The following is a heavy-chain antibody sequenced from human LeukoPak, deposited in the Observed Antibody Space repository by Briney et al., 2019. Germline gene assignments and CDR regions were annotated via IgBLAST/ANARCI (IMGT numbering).Heavy chain of an antibody. Sequence: PSETLSLTCTVSGGSISSSSYYWSWVRQPPGKGLEWIGEIDHSGSTNYNPSLKSRVTMSVDTSKNQFSLKLTSVTAADTAVYYCASDLGEWSPRGYWGQGTLVTVSS. CDR3: ASDLGEWSPRGY. CDR2: IDHSGST. V-gene: IGHV4-39*07. CDR1: GGSISSSSYY. D-gene: IGHD3-16*01. J-gene: IGHJ4*02.